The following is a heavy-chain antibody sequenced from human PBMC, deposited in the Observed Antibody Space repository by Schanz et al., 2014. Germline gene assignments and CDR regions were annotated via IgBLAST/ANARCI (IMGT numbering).Heavy chain of an antibody. CDR2: ISSSSSYI. CDR3: VPMSIAAH. D-gene: IGHD6-6*01. Sequence: QLLESGGGLVQPGGSLRLSCAASGFTFSSYGMHWVRQAPGKGLEWVSSISSSSSYIFYADSVKGRFTISRDNAKNSLYLQMNSLRAEDTAVYYCVPMSIAAHWGQGTLVTVSS. CDR1: GFTFSSYG. J-gene: IGHJ4*02. V-gene: IGHV3-21*02.